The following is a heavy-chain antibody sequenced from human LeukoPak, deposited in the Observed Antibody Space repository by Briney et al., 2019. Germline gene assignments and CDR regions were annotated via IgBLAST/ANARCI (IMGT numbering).Heavy chain of an antibody. CDR1: GGSISSGGYY. CDR3: ARLAYCGGDCYQAYWYFDL. J-gene: IGHJ2*01. CDR2: IYYSGST. D-gene: IGHD2-21*02. V-gene: IGHV4-31*03. Sequence: PSETLSLTCTVSGGSISSGGYYWSWIRQHPGKGLEWIGYIYYSGSTYHNPSLKSRVTISVDTSKNQFSLKLSSVTAADTAVYYCARLAYCGGDCYQAYWYFDLWGRGTLVTVSS.